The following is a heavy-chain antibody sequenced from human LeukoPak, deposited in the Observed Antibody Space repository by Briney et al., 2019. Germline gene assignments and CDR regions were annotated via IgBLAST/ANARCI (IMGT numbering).Heavy chain of an antibody. J-gene: IGHJ4*02. CDR2: IYSGGST. CDR3: ARDQYYYDSSGYSPFDY. D-gene: IGHD3-22*01. CDR1: GFTVSSNY. Sequence: PGGSLRLSCAASGFTVSSNYMSWVRQAPGKGLEWVSVIYSGGSTYYADSVKGRFTISRDNSKNTLYLQMNSLRAEDTAVYYCARDQYYYDSSGYSPFDYWGQGTLVTVSS. V-gene: IGHV3-53*01.